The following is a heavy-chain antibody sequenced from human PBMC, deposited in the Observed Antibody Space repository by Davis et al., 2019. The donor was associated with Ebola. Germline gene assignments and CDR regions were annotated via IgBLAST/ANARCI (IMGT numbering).Heavy chain of an antibody. J-gene: IGHJ4*02. CDR3: TTYDSGYARD. CDR1: GFTFRSNW. V-gene: IGHV3-74*01. Sequence: GESLMIPCAAPGFTFRSNWMLWVRPAPGKGLVWVSRIYTDGSFTNDADSVKGRFTISRDNAKNTLYLQMNSLRAEDTAVYYCTTYDSGYARDWGQGTLVTVSS. CDR2: IYTDGSFT. D-gene: IGHD5-12*01.